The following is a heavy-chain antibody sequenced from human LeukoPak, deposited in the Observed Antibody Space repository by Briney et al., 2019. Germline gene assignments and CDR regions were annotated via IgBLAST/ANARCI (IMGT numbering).Heavy chain of an antibody. D-gene: IGHD4-23*01. CDR3: ARDQTETTVVTLVVTY. CDR1: GYTFTSYG. Sequence: EASVKVSCKASGYTFTSYGISWVRQAPGQGLEWMGWINPNSGGTNYAQKFQGRVTMTRDTSISTAYMELSRLRSDDTAVYYCARDQTETTVVTLVVTYWGQGTLVTVSS. V-gene: IGHV1-2*02. J-gene: IGHJ4*02. CDR2: INPNSGGT.